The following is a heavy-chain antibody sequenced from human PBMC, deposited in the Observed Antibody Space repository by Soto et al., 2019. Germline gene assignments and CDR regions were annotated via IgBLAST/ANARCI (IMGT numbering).Heavy chain of an antibody. J-gene: IGHJ4*02. D-gene: IGHD4-17*01. CDR2: IYYSGST. Sequence: QAQLQESGPGLVKPSETLSLTCTVSGGSISSYYWSWIRQPPGKGLEWIGYIYYSGSTNYNPSLKSRVTISVDTSKNQFSLKLSSVTAADTAVYYCARHSHTPDPIRWDRVYYFDYWGQGTLVTVSS. V-gene: IGHV4-59*08. CDR3: ARHSHTPDPIRWDRVYYFDY. CDR1: GGSISSYY.